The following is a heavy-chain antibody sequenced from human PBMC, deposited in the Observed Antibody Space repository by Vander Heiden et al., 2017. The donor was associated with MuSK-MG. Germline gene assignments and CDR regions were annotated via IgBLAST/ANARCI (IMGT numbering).Heavy chain of an antibody. D-gene: IGHD4-17*01. V-gene: IGHV4-39*01. CDR2: MYYSGST. Sequence: QLQLQESGPGLVKPSETLSLTCTVAGGFVARSKYHWGRFRQPPGKGMEGVVSMYYSGSTYYNPSLKSRVTISVDTSKNQFSLRLTSVTAADTALYYCARHPPSFYGDYNDYSYYMDVWGKGTTVTVSS. J-gene: IGHJ6*03. CDR3: ARHPPSFYGDYNDYSYYMDV. CDR1: GGFVARSKYH.